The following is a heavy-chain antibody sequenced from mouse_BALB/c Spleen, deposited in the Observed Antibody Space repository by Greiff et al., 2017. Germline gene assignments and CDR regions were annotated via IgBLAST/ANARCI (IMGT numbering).Heavy chain of an antibody. CDR3: ARVGNYVDYFDY. V-gene: IGHV5-9-4*01. D-gene: IGHD2-1*01. CDR2: ISSGGSYT. CDR1: GFTFSSYA. J-gene: IGHJ2*01. Sequence: EVKLMESGGGLVKPGGSLKLSCAASGFTFSSYAMSWVRQSPEKRLEWVAEISSGGSYTYYPDTVTGRFTISRDNAKNTLYLEMSSLRSEDTAMYYCARVGNYVDYFDYWGQGTTLTVSS.